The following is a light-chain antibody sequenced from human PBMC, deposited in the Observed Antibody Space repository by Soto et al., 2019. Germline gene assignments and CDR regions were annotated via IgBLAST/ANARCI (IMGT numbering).Light chain of an antibody. J-gene: IGLJ1*01. V-gene: IGLV2-14*01. CDR1: SSDVGGYNY. CDR3: SSYTTSNTYV. Sequence: QSVLTQPASVSGSPGQSITISCTGTSSDVGGYNYVSWYQQNAGKAPKLMIYEVSHRPSGVSNRFSGSKSGNTASLTISGLQAEDEADYYCSSYTTSNTYVFGTGTKLTVL. CDR2: EVS.